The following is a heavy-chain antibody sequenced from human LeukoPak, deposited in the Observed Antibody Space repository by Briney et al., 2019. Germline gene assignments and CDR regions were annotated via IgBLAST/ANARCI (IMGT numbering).Heavy chain of an antibody. CDR2: ISVYKGNT. J-gene: IGHJ1*01. CDR3: ARDYRAAAGVEYFQH. CDR1: GYTFTSYG. D-gene: IGHD6-13*01. V-gene: IGHV1-18*01. Sequence: ASVKVSCKASGYTFTSYGISWVRQAPGQGLGWMGWISVYKGNTKYTQKLQGRVTMTTDTSTSTAYMELTSLRSDDTAVYYCARDYRAAAGVEYFQHWGQGTLVTVSS.